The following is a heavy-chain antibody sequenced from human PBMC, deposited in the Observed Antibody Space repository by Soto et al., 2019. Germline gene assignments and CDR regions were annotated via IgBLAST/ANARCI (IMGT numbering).Heavy chain of an antibody. CDR1: GFTFSSYG. Sequence: PGGSLRLSCAASGFTFSSYGMHWVRQAPGKGLEWVAVISYDGSNKYYADSVKGRFTISRDNSKNTLYLQMNSLRAEDTAVYYCAKGTLYDSSGSNDYWGQGTLVTVSS. V-gene: IGHV3-30*18. J-gene: IGHJ4*02. CDR3: AKGTLYDSSGSNDY. CDR2: ISYDGSNK. D-gene: IGHD3-22*01.